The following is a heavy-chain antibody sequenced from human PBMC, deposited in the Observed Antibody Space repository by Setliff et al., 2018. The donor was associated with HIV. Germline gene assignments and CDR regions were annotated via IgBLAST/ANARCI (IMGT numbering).Heavy chain of an antibody. CDR3: ARDQLLWFGDPGWFDP. J-gene: IGHJ5*02. CDR1: GYTFTSYG. V-gene: IGHV1-18*01. Sequence: ASVKVSCKASGYTFTSYGISWVRQAPGQGLEWMGWISAYNGNTNYAQKLQGRVTMTTDTSTSTAYMELRSLRSDDTAVYYCARDQLLWFGDPGWFDPWGQGTLGTVSS. D-gene: IGHD3-10*01. CDR2: ISAYNGNT.